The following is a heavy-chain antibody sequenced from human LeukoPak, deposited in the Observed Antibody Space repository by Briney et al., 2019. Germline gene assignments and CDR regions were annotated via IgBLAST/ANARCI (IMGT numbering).Heavy chain of an antibody. CDR3: ARDRTRPPYYYDSSGYYPIDY. CDR2: ISAHNGNT. J-gene: IGHJ4*02. V-gene: IGHV1-18*01. CDR1: GYTFTSYG. D-gene: IGHD3-22*01. Sequence: ASVKVSCKASGYTFTSYGISWVRQAPGQGLEWMGWISAHNGNTNYAQKLQGRVTMTTDTSTSTAYMELRSLRSDDTAVYYCARDRTRPPYYYDSSGYYPIDYWGQGTLVTVSS.